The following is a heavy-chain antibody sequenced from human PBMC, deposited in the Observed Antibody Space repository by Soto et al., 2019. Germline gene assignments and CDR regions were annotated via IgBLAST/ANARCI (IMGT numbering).Heavy chain of an antibody. CDR2: IKQDGSEK. Sequence: EVQLVESGGGLVQPGGSLRLSCAASGFTFSSHWMSWVRQAPGKGLEWVANIKQDGSEKYYVDSVKGRFTISRDNAKNSLYLQMNSLRAEDTAVYYCARDFRITFGGVIVLYYYYGMDVWGQGTTVTVSS. D-gene: IGHD3-16*02. J-gene: IGHJ6*02. V-gene: IGHV3-7*05. CDR3: ARDFRITFGGVIVLYYYYGMDV. CDR1: GFTFSSHW.